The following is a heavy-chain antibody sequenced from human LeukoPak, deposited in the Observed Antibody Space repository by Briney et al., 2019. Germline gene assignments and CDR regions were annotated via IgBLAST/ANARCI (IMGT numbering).Heavy chain of an antibody. D-gene: IGHD3-22*01. CDR1: GYTFTSYY. J-gene: IGHJ3*02. CDR3: AKEAVYYYDSDGPGDAFDI. V-gene: IGHV1-46*01. Sequence: ASVKVSCKASGYTFTSYYMHWVRQAPGQGLEWMGIINPSGGSTSYAQKFQGRVTMTRDTSTSTVYMELSSLRSEDTAVYYCAKEAVYYYDSDGPGDAFDIWGQGTMVTVSS. CDR2: INPSGGST.